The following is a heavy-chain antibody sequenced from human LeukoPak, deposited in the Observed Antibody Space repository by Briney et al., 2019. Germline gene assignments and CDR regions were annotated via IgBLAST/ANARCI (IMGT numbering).Heavy chain of an antibody. D-gene: IGHD4-23*01. Sequence: ASVKVSCKASGYTFTSYYMHWVRQAPGKGLEWMGIINPSGGSTNYAQKFQGRVTMTRDTSTSTVYMELSSLRSEDTAVYYCATAKFGGNSYFDYWGQGTLVTVSS. J-gene: IGHJ4*02. CDR1: GYTFTSYY. CDR3: ATAKFGGNSYFDY. CDR2: INPSGGST. V-gene: IGHV1-46*01.